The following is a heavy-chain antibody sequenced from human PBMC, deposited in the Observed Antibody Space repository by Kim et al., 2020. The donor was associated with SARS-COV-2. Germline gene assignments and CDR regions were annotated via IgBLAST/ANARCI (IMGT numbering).Heavy chain of an antibody. CDR2: ISYGGSNT. CDR3: AKGSGMYYYDSSGLAR. J-gene: IGHJ4*02. Sequence: GGSLRLSCAASGFTFSSYGMHWVRQAPGKGLEWVAAISYGGSNTYYADSVKGRFTISRDNSKNTLYLQMNSLRAEDTAVYYCAKGSGMYYYDSSGLARWGQGTTVTVSS. V-gene: IGHV3-30*18. D-gene: IGHD3-22*01. CDR1: GFTFSSYG.